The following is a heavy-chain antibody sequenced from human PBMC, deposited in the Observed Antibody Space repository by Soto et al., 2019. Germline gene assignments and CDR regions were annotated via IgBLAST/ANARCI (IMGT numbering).Heavy chain of an antibody. Sequence: SETLSLTCTVSGGSVSSGSYYWSWIRQPPGKGLEWIGYIYYSGSTNYNPSLKSRVTISVDTSKNQFSLKLSSVTAADTAVYYCAREGRDPLGYNWFDPWGQGTLVTVSS. CDR2: IYYSGST. CDR3: AREGRDPLGYNWFDP. J-gene: IGHJ5*02. V-gene: IGHV4-61*01. CDR1: GGSVSSGSYY. D-gene: IGHD3-16*01.